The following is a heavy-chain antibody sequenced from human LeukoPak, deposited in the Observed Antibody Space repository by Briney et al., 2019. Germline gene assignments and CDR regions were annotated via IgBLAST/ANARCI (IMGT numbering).Heavy chain of an antibody. V-gene: IGHV3-21*01. Sequence: KSGGSLRLSCAASGFTFSSYSMNWVRQAPGKGLECVSSISSSSSYIYYADSVKGRFTISRDNAKDSLYLQMNSLRAEDTAVYYCAREEWGVGDHYYYMDVWGKGTTVTVSS. CDR3: AREEWGVGDHYYYMDV. D-gene: IGHD3-10*01. CDR1: GFTFSSYS. J-gene: IGHJ6*03. CDR2: ISSSSSYI.